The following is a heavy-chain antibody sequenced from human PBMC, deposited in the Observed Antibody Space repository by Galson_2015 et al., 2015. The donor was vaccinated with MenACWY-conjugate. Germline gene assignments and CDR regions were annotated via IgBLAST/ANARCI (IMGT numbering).Heavy chain of an antibody. J-gene: IGHJ6*03. D-gene: IGHD3-3*01. V-gene: IGHV2-70*11. CDR2: IDWDDPK. CDR1: GFSLDTSGMC. CDR3: ARIRRDFWSGDALYYYYYMDV. Sequence: PALVKPTQTFTLTCNFSGFSLDTSGMCVGWIRQPPGRALEWLARIDWDDPKYYTTSLKTRLTISTDASKNQVVLTLTNMDPVDTATYYCARIRRDFWSGDALYYYYYMDVWGKGTTVTVSS.